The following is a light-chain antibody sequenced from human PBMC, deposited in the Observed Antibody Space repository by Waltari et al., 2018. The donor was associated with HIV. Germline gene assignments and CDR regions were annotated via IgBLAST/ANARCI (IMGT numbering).Light chain of an antibody. CDR3: QRFYNSPVT. Sequence: DIVMTQSPESVAVSLGESATINCRCSQRLLHSSKNKHPLAWYQHKAGQPPKLLIYWACTRESGDPDRFNVRGSGTDFTLAITNFQAEDVAIYYGQRFYNSPVTFGGRTKVEI. CDR1: QRLLHSSKNKHP. V-gene: IGKV4-1*01. CDR2: WAC. J-gene: IGKJ4*01.